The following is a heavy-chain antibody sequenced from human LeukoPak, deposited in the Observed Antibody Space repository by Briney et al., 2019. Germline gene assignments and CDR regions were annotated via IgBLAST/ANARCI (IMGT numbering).Heavy chain of an antibody. D-gene: IGHD2-2*01. V-gene: IGHV4-59*01. CDR1: GGSISSYY. CDR2: IYYSGST. CDR3: ARDRGYCSSTSCPGRWFDP. J-gene: IGHJ5*02. Sequence: PSGTLSLTCTVSGGSISSYYWSWIRQPPGKGLEWIGYIYYSGSTNYNPSLKSRVTISVDTSKNQFSLKLSSVTAADTAVYYCARDRGYCSSTSCPGRWFDPWGQGTLVTVSS.